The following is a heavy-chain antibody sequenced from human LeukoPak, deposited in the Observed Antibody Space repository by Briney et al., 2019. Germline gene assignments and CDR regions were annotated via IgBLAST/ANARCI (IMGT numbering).Heavy chain of an antibody. D-gene: IGHD3-10*01. CDR3: ARDGTMVQGAIY. CDR2: INHSGST. J-gene: IGHJ4*02. V-gene: IGHV4-34*01. CDR1: GGSFSGYY. Sequence: PSETLSLTCAVYGGSFSGYYWSWIRQPPGKGLEWIGEINHSGSTNYNPSLKSRVTISVDTSKNQFSLKLSSVTAADTAVYYCARDGTMVQGAIYWGQGTLVTVSS.